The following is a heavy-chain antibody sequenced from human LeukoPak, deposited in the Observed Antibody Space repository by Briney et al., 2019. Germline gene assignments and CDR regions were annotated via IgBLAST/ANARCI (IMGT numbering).Heavy chain of an antibody. V-gene: IGHV3-23*01. CDR2: ISGSGGST. J-gene: IGHJ3*02. CDR1: GFTFSSYA. Sequence: GGSLRLSCAASGFTFSSYAMSWVRQAPGKGLEWVSAISGSGGSTYYADSVKGRFTISRDNSKNTLYLQMNSLRAEDTAVYYCAKDRVSGSYHEDAFDIWGQGTMVTVSS. D-gene: IGHD1-26*01. CDR3: AKDRVSGSYHEDAFDI.